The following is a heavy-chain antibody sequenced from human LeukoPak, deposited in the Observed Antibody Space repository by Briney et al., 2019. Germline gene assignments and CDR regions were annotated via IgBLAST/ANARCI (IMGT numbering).Heavy chain of an antibody. CDR3: AKVLLMTHSPGDY. CDR2: ISGSGGST. CDR1: GFTFSSYA. Sequence: PGASLRLSYAASGFTFSSYAMGWVRQAPGKGLEWVSAISGSGGSTYYADSVKGRFTISRDNSKNTLYLQMNSLRAEDTAVYYCAKVLLMTHSPGDYWGQGTLVTVSS. V-gene: IGHV3-23*01. J-gene: IGHJ4*02. D-gene: IGHD3-16*01.